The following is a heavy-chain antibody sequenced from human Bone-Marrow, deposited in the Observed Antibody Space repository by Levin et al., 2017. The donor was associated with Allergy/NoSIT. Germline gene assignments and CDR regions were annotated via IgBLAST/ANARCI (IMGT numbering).Heavy chain of an antibody. J-gene: IGHJ5*02. CDR2: INTYNGRA. V-gene: IGHV1-18*01. CDR1: GFTFSSYG. CDR3: ARAGSSSWSTLFDP. D-gene: IGHD6-13*01. Sequence: RASVKVSCKTSGFTFSSYGITWVRQAPGQGLEWMGYINTYNGRANYAQRFQGRVTMTTDTPTTTAYMQLRRLTSDDTATYFCARAGSSSWSTLFDPWGQGTLVIVSA.